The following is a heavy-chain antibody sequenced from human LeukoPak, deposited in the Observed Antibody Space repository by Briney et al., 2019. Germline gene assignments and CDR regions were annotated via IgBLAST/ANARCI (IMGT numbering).Heavy chain of an antibody. V-gene: IGHV1-2*02. CDR1: GYTXTDYY. D-gene: IGHD1/OR15-1a*01. J-gene: IGHJ3*01. CDR3: AREFRTTTWSFDAFDL. Sequence: GASVKVSCKASGYTXTDYYMHWVRQAPGQGLDWVGWINPTSGATNYAQKFQGRVTMTRDTSNNTSYMELSRLRSDDTAVYYCAREFRTTTWSFDAFDLGGQGTMVTVSS. CDR2: INPTSGAT.